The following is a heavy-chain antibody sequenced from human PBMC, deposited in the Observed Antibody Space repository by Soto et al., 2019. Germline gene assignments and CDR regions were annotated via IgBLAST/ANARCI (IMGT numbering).Heavy chain of an antibody. CDR3: ARAHYGDYGYGMDV. CDR1: GGSISRGGYS. V-gene: IGHV4-30-2*01. D-gene: IGHD4-17*01. J-gene: IGHJ6*02. Sequence: QLQLQESGSGLVKPSQTLSLTCAVSGGSISRGGYSWSWIRQPPGKGLAWIGYIYHSGSTYSNPSLKSRVIRSVDSSKNQFSLKLSSVTAADTAVYYCARAHYGDYGYGMDVWGQGTTVTVSS. CDR2: IYHSGST.